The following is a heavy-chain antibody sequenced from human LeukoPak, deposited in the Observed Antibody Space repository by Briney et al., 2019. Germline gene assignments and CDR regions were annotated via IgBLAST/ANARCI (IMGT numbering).Heavy chain of an antibody. V-gene: IGHV1-46*01. CDR3: ATEPLPEIIPSRFWSGYYWLR. CDR1: GYTFTSYY. D-gene: IGHD3-3*01. J-gene: IGHJ4*02. Sequence: GASVKVSCKASGYTFTSYYMHWVRLAPGQGLVWMGIINPSGGSTSYAQKFQGRVTMTRDTSTSTVYTELSSLRSEDTAVYYCATEPLPEIIPSRFWSGYYWLRWGQGTLVTVSS. CDR2: INPSGGST.